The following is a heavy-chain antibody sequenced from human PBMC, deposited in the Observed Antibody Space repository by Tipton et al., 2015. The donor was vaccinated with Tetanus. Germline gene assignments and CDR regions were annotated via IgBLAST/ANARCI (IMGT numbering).Heavy chain of an antibody. CDR3: ARDGGNYFYYGMNV. Sequence: LRLSCSVSGVSIEGGGFYWTRIRQPPGKGLEWIGYIYSPGTTSYAPSLRGRATISFDSVKNHFSLSLSSVTAADTAMYYCARDGGNYFYYGMNVRGQGAAVTASS. J-gene: IGHJ6*02. CDR1: GVSIEGGGFY. V-gene: IGHV4-31*02. CDR2: IYSPGTT.